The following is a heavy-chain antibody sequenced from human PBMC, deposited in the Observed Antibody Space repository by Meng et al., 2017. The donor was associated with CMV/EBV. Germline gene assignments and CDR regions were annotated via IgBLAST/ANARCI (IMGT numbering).Heavy chain of an antibody. CDR2: IIPILGIA. V-gene: IGHV1-69*02. J-gene: IGHJ6*02. CDR1: GGTFSSYT. D-gene: IGHD1-26*01. Sequence: SVKVSCKASGGTFSSYTISWLRQAPGQGLEWMGRIIPILGIANYAQKFQGRVTITADKSTSTAYMELSSLRSEDTAVYYCADYSGSYWGPHYGMDVWGQGTTVTVSS. CDR3: ADYSGSYWGPHYGMDV.